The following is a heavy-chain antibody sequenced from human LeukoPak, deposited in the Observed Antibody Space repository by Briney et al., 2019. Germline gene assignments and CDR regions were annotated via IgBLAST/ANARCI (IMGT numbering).Heavy chain of an antibody. CDR3: TCIAARPGYYGMDV. J-gene: IGHJ6*02. D-gene: IGHD6-13*01. Sequence: SETLSLTCTVSGGSISSSSYYWGWIRLPPGKGLEWIGSIYYSGSTYYNPSLKSRVTISVDTSKNQFSLKLSSVTAADTAVYYCTCIAARPGYYGMDVWGQGTTVTVSS. CDR1: GGSISSSSYY. V-gene: IGHV4-39*01. CDR2: IYYSGST.